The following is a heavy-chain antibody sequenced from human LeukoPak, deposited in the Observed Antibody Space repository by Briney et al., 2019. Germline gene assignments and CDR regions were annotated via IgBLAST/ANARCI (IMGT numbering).Heavy chain of an antibody. V-gene: IGHV1-46*01. D-gene: IGHD2-2*01. Sequence: ASVKVSCKASGYTFTSYYMRWVRQAPGQGLEWMGIINPSGGSTSYTQRFQGRVTMTRDMSTSTVYMELSSLRSEDTAVYYCARALCSSTSCYEEDYWGQGTLVTVSS. CDR3: ARALCSSTSCYEEDY. CDR1: GYTFTSYY. CDR2: INPSGGST. J-gene: IGHJ4*02.